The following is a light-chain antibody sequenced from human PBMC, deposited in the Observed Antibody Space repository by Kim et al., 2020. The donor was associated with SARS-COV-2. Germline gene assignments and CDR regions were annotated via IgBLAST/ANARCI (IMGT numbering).Light chain of an antibody. J-gene: IGLJ3*02. Sequence: PAQTARITCSGYALPKKYAYWSQQKSGQAPVLVIYDDSKRPSGIPERFSGSSSGTMATLTISGAQVEDEADYYCYSTDSSGYHRVFGGGTKLTAL. CDR2: DDS. CDR3: YSTDSSGYHRV. V-gene: IGLV3-10*01. CDR1: ALPKKY.